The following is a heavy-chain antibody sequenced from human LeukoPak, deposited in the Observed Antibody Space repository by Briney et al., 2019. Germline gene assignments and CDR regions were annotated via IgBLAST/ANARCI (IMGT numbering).Heavy chain of an antibody. D-gene: IGHD3-16*01. V-gene: IGHV1-18*01. Sequence: ASVKVSCKASGYTFSNYGISWVRQAPGQGLEWMGWISAYNGNTNYAQKFQGRATMTRDTSTSTAYMELRSLRSDDTAVYYCARARTRFGEFGDVFDIWGQGTVVTVSS. CDR2: ISAYNGNT. CDR1: GYTFSNYG. J-gene: IGHJ3*02. CDR3: ARARTRFGEFGDVFDI.